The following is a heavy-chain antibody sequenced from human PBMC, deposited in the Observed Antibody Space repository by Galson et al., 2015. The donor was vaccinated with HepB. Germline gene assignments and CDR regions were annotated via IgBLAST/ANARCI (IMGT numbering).Heavy chain of an antibody. CDR1: GFTVSSNY. Sequence: SLRLSCAASGFTVSSNYMSWVRQAPGKGLEWVSVIYSGGSTYYADSVKGRFTISRDNSKNTLYLQMNSLRAEDTAVYYCARDGGNDFWSGYPNYYYGMDVWGQGTTVTVSS. J-gene: IGHJ6*02. D-gene: IGHD3-3*01. V-gene: IGHV3-66*01. CDR2: IYSGGST. CDR3: ARDGGNDFWSGYPNYYYGMDV.